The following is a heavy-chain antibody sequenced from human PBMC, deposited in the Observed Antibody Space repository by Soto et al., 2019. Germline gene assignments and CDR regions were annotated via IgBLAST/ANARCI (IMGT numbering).Heavy chain of an antibody. Sequence: QVQLVQSEAEVKKPGSSVKVSCKASGGTFSSYRINWVRQAPGQGLEWVGGIVPIYRTADYAQKFQGRVTITADESARTAYMELRSLKSQDTAVYYCARDSGAKLSSSWGQGTLVTVSS. J-gene: IGHJ4*02. D-gene: IGHD6-13*01. CDR1: GGTFSSYR. CDR2: IVPIYRTA. CDR3: ARDSGAKLSSS. V-gene: IGHV1-69*01.